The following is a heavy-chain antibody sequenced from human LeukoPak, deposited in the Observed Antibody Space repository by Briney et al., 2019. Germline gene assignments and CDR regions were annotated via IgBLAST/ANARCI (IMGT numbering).Heavy chain of an antibody. CDR3: AKDGLNLQTTVTTDFDY. Sequence: GGSLRLSCAASGFTFTRNAMAWVRQAPGKGLEWVSAIDGSGGTTFYADSVKGRVTISRVQSTNTLYLQMNSLRAEDTAVYYCAKDGLNLQTTVTTDFDYWGQGTLVTVSS. J-gene: IGHJ4*02. CDR1: GFTFTRNA. D-gene: IGHD4-17*01. V-gene: IGHV3-23*01. CDR2: IDGSGGTT.